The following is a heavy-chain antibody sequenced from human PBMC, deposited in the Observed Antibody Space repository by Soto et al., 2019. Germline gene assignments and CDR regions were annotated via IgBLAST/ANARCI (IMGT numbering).Heavy chain of an antibody. Sequence: GGSLRLSCAASGFTFSSYGMHWGRQAPGKGLEWVAVISYDGSNKYYADSVKGRFTISRDNSKNTLYLQMNSLRAEDTAVYYCARDFHIVVVVAASDAFDIWGQGTMVTVSS. CDR2: ISYDGSNK. V-gene: IGHV3-30-3*01. D-gene: IGHD2-15*01. CDR1: GFTFSSYG. J-gene: IGHJ3*02. CDR3: ARDFHIVVVVAASDAFDI.